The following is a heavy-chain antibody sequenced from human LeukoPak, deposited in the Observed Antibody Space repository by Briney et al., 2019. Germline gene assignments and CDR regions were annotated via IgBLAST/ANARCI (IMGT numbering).Heavy chain of an antibody. J-gene: IGHJ4*02. CDR3: ARDYWVYYYDSSAPGVFDY. CDR1: GISLRSYS. D-gene: IGHD3-22*01. Sequence: GGSLRLSCVASGISLRSYSVHWVRQAPGKGLEWVALISYDGSNKYYADSVKGRFTISRDNSKNTLYLQMNSLRAEDTAVYYCARDYWVYYYDSSAPGVFDYWGQGTLVTVSS. V-gene: IGHV3-30*01. CDR2: ISYDGSNK.